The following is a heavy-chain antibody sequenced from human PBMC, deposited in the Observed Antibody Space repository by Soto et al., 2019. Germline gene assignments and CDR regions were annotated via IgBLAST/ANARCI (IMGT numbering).Heavy chain of an antibody. CDR2: ISDSGGRS. J-gene: IGHJ2*01. CDR1: GFVFSNYA. Sequence: QLLESGGGLEQPGGSLRLSSAAYGFVFSNYAMTWIRQPPGKGLEWVAAISDSGGRSFYADAVKGRFVISRDNSNSTLHLQMKSLRVDDTATYYCANVGATVIYWYFEVWGRGARVTVSS. CDR3: ANVGATVIYWYFEV. D-gene: IGHD1-26*01. V-gene: IGHV3-23*01.